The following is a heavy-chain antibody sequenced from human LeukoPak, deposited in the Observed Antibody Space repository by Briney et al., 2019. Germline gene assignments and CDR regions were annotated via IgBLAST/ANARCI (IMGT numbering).Heavy chain of an antibody. Sequence: PSETLSLTCTVSGGSISSDYWSWIRQPPGKGLEWIGYIYYSGSTNYNPSLKSRVAISVDTSKNQFSLKLSSVTAADTAVYYCARDPPPGYWGQGTLVTVSS. CDR1: GGSISSDY. CDR3: ARDPPPGY. J-gene: IGHJ4*02. CDR2: IYYSGST. V-gene: IGHV4-59*01.